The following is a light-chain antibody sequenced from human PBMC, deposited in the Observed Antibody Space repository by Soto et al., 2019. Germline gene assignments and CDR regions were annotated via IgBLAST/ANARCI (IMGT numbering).Light chain of an antibody. V-gene: IGKV3-20*01. CDR1: QSVTTGY. J-gene: IGKJ1*01. CDR3: QHFGDSLWT. CDR2: GTS. Sequence: ENVLTQSPDTLSVYPGEGATLSCRASQSVTTGYLAWYQQKPGQAPRLLIYGTSSRATGVPDRFRASGSATDFTLTITRLEPEDFALYYCQHFGDSLWTFGQGTRVEIK.